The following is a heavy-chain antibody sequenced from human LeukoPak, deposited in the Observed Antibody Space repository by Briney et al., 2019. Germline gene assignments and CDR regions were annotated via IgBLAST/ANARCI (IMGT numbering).Heavy chain of an antibody. CDR3: ARDEFEYYDSSGYHAFDI. CDR2: IIPILGIA. J-gene: IGHJ3*02. D-gene: IGHD3-22*01. Sequence: SVKVSCKASGGTFSSYAISWVRQAPGQGLEWMGRIIPILGIANYAQKFQGRVTITADKSTSTAYIELSSLRSEDTAVYYCARDEFEYYDSSGYHAFDIWGQGTMVTVSS. V-gene: IGHV1-69*04. CDR1: GGTFSSYA.